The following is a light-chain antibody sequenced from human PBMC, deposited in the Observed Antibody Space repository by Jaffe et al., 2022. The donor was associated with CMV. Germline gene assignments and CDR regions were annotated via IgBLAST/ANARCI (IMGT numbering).Light chain of an antibody. V-gene: IGLV2-8*01. CDR1: NSDVGGYDS. Sequence: QSALTQPPSASGSPGQSVTISCTGTNSDVGGYDSVSWYQQHPGKAPKLMISEVSKRPSGVPARFSGSKSGYTASLTVSGLQAEDEADYYCSSYAGNSNVVFGGGTKLTVL. CDR2: EVS. J-gene: IGLJ2*01. CDR3: SSYAGNSNVV.